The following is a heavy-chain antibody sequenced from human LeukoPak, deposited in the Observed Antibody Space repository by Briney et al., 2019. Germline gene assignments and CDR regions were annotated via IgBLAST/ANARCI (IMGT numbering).Heavy chain of an antibody. V-gene: IGHV4-30-2*01. J-gene: IGHJ4*02. D-gene: IGHD3-10*01. Sequence: PSETLSLTCAVCRGSISSGGYSGSWIRQPPGKGLEWMGYMYHDGDTYYNPSLKGRVTISVDGSKNQFSLKVSSVTAADTAVYFCARGGVAPSGGHFFDYWGQGTLVTVSS. CDR3: ARGGVAPSGGHFFDY. CDR2: MYHDGDT. CDR1: RGSISSGGYS.